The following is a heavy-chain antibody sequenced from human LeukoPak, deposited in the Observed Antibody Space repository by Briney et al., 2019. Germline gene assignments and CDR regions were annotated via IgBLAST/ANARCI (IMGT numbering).Heavy chain of an antibody. J-gene: IGHJ4*02. Sequence: GGSLRLSCAASGFTFSSYWMSWVRQAPGKGLEWVANIKQDGSEKYYVDSMKGRFTISRDNAKNSLYLQMNSLRAEDTAVYYCAKLFYDSSGPKEGYFDYWGQGTLVTVSS. CDR1: GFTFSSYW. D-gene: IGHD3-22*01. CDR2: IKQDGSEK. CDR3: AKLFYDSSGPKEGYFDY. V-gene: IGHV3-7*03.